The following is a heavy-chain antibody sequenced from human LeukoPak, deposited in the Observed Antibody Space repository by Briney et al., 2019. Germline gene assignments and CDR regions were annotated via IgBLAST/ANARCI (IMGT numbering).Heavy chain of an antibody. D-gene: IGHD5-18*01. V-gene: IGHV1-69*04. CDR2: IIPILGIA. Sequence: ASVKVSCKASGGTFSSCAISWVRQAPGQGLEWMGRIIPILGIANYAQKFQGRVTITADKSTSTAYVELSSLRSEDTAVYYCARGGSYGFYFDYWGQGTLVTVSS. J-gene: IGHJ4*02. CDR1: GGTFSSCA. CDR3: ARGGSYGFYFDY.